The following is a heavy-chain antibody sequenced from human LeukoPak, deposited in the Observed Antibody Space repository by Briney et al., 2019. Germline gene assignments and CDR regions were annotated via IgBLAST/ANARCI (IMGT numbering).Heavy chain of an antibody. J-gene: IGHJ4*02. CDR1: GFTVSSNY. Sequence: GGSLRLSCAASGFTVSSNYMSWVRQAPGKGLEWVSVIYSGGSTYYADSVKGRSTISRHNSKNTLYLQMNSLRAEDTAVYYCARENGYGPNFDYWGQGTLVTVSS. V-gene: IGHV3-53*04. CDR3: ARENGYGPNFDY. D-gene: IGHD5-18*01. CDR2: IYSGGST.